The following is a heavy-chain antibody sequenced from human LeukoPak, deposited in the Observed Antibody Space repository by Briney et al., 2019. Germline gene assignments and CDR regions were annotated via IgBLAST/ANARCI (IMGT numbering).Heavy chain of an antibody. Sequence: GGSLRLSCAASGFTFSSYAMSWVRQAPGKGLEWVSAISGSGGSTYYADSVKGRFTISRDNSKNTLYLQMNSLRAEDTAVYYCAKDQRIAAAGTAGIDYWGQGTLVTVSS. D-gene: IGHD6-13*01. V-gene: IGHV3-23*01. J-gene: IGHJ4*02. CDR1: GFTFSSYA. CDR3: AKDQRIAAAGTAGIDY. CDR2: ISGSGGST.